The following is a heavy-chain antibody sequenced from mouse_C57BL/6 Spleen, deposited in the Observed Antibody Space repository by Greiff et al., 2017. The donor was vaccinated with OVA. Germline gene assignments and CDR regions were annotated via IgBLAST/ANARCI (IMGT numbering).Heavy chain of an antibody. CDR1: GFTFSDYG. V-gene: IGHV5-15*01. Sequence: EVKLQESGGGLVQPGGSLKLSCAASGFTFSDYGMAWVRQAPRKGPAWVAFISNLAYSIYYADTVTGRFTISRENAKNTLYLEMSSLRSEDTAMYYCARHDYGSSFFDYWGQGTTLTVSS. D-gene: IGHD1-1*01. CDR2: ISNLAYSI. CDR3: ARHDYGSSFFDY. J-gene: IGHJ2*01.